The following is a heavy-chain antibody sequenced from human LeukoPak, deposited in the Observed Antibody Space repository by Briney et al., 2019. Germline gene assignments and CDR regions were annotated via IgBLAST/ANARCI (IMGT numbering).Heavy chain of an antibody. CDR1: GYTFTTYY. CDR3: AREYAPRYGGSNYFDY. Sequence: ASVNVSCKASGYTFTTYYMHWVRQAPGQGLEWMGIINPSAGSTTYAQKFQGRVTMTRDTSTSTVYMELSSLRSEDTAVYYCAREYAPRYGGSNYFDYWGQGTLVTVSS. CDR2: INPSAGST. D-gene: IGHD1-26*01. J-gene: IGHJ4*02. V-gene: IGHV1-46*01.